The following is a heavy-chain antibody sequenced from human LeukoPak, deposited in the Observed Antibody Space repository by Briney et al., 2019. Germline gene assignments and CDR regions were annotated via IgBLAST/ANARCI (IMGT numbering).Heavy chain of an antibody. CDR1: GGSFSGYY. D-gene: IGHD5-24*01. CDR3: ARGMAGSDG. CDR2: INHSGST. V-gene: IGHV4-34*01. Sequence: PSETLSLTCAVYGGSFSGYYWSWIRQPPGKGLEWTGEINHSGSTNYNPSLKSRVTISVDTSKNQFSLKLSSVTAADTAVYYCARGMAGSDGWGQGTLDTVSS. J-gene: IGHJ4*02.